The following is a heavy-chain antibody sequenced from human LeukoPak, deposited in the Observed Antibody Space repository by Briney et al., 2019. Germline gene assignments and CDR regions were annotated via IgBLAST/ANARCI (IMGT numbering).Heavy chain of an antibody. CDR2: INPSSENT. CDR1: GYTFTAYY. CDR3: ARGYYGSGSYSEYLQY. J-gene: IGHJ1*01. D-gene: IGHD3-10*01. Sequence: ASVKVSSKASGYTFTAYYIHWVRHAPGQGLEYMGVINPSSENTSYTQRFRGRVTMTRDTSTSTVYMELSSLRSEDTAVYYCARGYYGSGSYSEYLQYWGQGTLVTVSS. V-gene: IGHV1-46*01.